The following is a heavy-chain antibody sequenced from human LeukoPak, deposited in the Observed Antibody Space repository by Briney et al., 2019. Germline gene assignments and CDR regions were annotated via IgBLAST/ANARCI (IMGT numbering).Heavy chain of an antibody. CDR2: ISGSGGNT. J-gene: IGHJ4*02. Sequence: GGSLRLSCAASGFTYSIYAMSWVRQAPGKGLEWVSSISGSGGNTYYADAVKGRFTIPTDNSKNTLYLQMNSLRAEDTAVYYCAKDVSSDYYYFDYWGQGTLVTVSS. D-gene: IGHD3-22*01. CDR3: AKDVSSDYYYFDY. CDR1: GFTYSIYA. V-gene: IGHV3-23*01.